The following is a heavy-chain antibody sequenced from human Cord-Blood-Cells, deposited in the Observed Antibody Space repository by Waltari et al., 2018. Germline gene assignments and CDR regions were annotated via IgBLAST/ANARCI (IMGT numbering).Heavy chain of an antibody. V-gene: IGHV1-69*01. CDR3: ARGGADIVVVPAAEGWFDP. CDR2: IIPIFGTA. Sequence: QVQLVQSGAELKKPASSVKVSCKASGGTFSSYAISCVCQAPGQGLAWMGGIIPIFGTANYAQKFQGRVTITADESTSTAYMELSSLRSEDTAVYYCARGGADIVVVPAAEGWFDPWGQGTLVTVSS. D-gene: IGHD2-2*01. J-gene: IGHJ5*02. CDR1: GGTFSSYA.